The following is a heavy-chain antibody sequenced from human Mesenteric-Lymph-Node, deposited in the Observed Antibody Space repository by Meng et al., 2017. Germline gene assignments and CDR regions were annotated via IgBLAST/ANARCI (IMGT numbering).Heavy chain of an antibody. J-gene: IGHJ3*02. D-gene: IGHD2-2*01. Sequence: GGSLRLSCAASGFTFDDYAMHWVRQAPGKGLEWVSGISWNSGSIGYADSVKGRFTISRDNAKNSLYLQMNSLRAEDMALYYCAKDISAGVPAAMWGAFDIWGQGTMVTVSS. CDR2: ISWNSGSI. CDR1: GFTFDDYA. V-gene: IGHV3-9*03. CDR3: AKDISAGVPAAMWGAFDI.